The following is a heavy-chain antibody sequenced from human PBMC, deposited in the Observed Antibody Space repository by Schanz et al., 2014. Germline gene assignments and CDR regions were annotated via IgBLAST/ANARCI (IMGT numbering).Heavy chain of an antibody. CDR3: ARESSNDIVLVPGAVFDH. J-gene: IGHJ4*02. CDR1: GFTFSSYA. CDR2: VPFDGSQK. Sequence: QVQLVESGGGVVQPGRSLRLSCAASGFTFSSYALHWVRQAPGKGLEWVAFVPFDGSQKFYADSVKGRFTISRVNSKNTVYLQMNSLRPGDTAVYYCARESSNDIVLVPGAVFDHWGQGILVTVSP. D-gene: IGHD2-2*01. V-gene: IGHV3-30*04.